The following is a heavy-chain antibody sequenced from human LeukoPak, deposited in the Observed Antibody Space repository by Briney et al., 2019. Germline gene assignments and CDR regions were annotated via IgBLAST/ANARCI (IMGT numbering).Heavy chain of an antibody. CDR1: GFTFYCYQ. D-gene: IGHD2-15*01. Sequence: GGSLRLSCAASGFTFYCYQMRWVPQAPGRGLVWVANINQDGSEKYYVASVKDRFIISRDNAKNSLYLQMNSLRAGDTAVYYCARFGNNREFQHWGQGTLVTVSS. CDR3: ARFGNNREFQH. CDR2: INQDGSEK. V-gene: IGHV3-7*03. J-gene: IGHJ1*01.